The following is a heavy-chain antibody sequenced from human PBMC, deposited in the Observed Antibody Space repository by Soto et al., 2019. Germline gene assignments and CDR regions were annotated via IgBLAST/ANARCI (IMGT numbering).Heavy chain of an antibody. V-gene: IGHV3-53*01. Sequence: PGGSLRLSCAASGFTVSSNYMSWVRQAPGKGLEWVSVIYSGGSTYYADSVKGRFTISRDNSKNTLYLQMSSLRAEDTAVYYCARATELCYFDYWGQGTLVTVSS. CDR3: ARATELCYFDY. D-gene: IGHD3-16*01. J-gene: IGHJ4*02. CDR2: IYSGGST. CDR1: GFTVSSNY.